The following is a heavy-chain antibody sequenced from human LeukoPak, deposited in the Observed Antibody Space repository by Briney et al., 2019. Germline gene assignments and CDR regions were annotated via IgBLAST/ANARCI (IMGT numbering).Heavy chain of an antibody. CDR2: ISSSSSTI. CDR3: ARDTYYYGSGSYYNPY. Sequence: GGSLRLSCAASGFTFSTYSMNWVRQAPGKGLEWVSYISSSSSTIYYADSVKGRFTISRDNAKNSLYLQMNSLRADDTAVYYCARDTYYYGSGSYYNPYWGQGTLVTVSS. J-gene: IGHJ4*02. CDR1: GFTFSTYS. D-gene: IGHD3-10*01. V-gene: IGHV3-48*01.